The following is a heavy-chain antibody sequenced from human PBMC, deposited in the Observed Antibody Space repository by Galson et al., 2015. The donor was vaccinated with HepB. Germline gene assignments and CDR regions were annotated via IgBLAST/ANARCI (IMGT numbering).Heavy chain of an antibody. CDR1: EDSVSSNTAS. D-gene: IGHD1-20*01. CDR3: ARTISGGFDY. Sequence: CAISEDSVSSNTASWNWIRQSPSRGLEWLGRTYYRSTWFNEYALSLRGRISINPDTANNQISLQLNSVTPEDTALYHCARTISGGFDYWDQGTLVTVSS. CDR2: TYYRSTWFN. J-gene: IGHJ4*02. V-gene: IGHV6-1*01.